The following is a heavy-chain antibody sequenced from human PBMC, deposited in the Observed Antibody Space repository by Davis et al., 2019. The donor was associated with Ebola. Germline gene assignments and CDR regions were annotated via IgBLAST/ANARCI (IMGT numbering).Heavy chain of an antibody. J-gene: IGHJ3*02. CDR2: IIPIFGTA. V-gene: IGHV1-69*13. CDR1: GGTFSSYA. Sequence: SAKVSCKASGGTFSSYAISWVRQAPGQGLEWMGRIIPIFGTANYAQNFQGRVTITADESTSTAYMELSSLRSEDTAVYYCARDLVLVVYTSFAAFDIWGQGTMVTVSS. CDR3: ARDLVLVVYTSFAAFDI. D-gene: IGHD2-8*02.